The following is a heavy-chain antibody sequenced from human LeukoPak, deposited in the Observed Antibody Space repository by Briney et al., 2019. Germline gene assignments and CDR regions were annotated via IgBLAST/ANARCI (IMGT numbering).Heavy chain of an antibody. J-gene: IGHJ2*01. CDR1: GYSISSGYY. CDR2: IYHSGST. V-gene: IGHV4-38-2*02. CDR3: ARAYFDL. Sequence: PSETLSLTCTVSGYSISSGYYWGWIRQPPGKGLEWIGSIYHSGSTYYNPSLKSRVTISVDTSKNQFSLKLSSVTAADTAVYYCARAYFDLWGRGTLVTVSS.